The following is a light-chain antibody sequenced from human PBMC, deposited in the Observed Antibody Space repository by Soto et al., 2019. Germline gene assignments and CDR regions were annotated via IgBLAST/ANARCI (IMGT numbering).Light chain of an antibody. CDR1: TGAVSRSNF. CDR3: FVSYNGVVV. CDR2: DTT. V-gene: IGLV7-46*01. Sequence: QAVVTQEPSLTVSPGGTVTLTCGSNTGAVSRSNFPHWFPQKPGQAPSTLIYDTTNKRSGTPAGFSGSLLWGKAALTLSGAQPEDEADYYCFVSYNGVVVFGGGTKLTVL. J-gene: IGLJ2*01.